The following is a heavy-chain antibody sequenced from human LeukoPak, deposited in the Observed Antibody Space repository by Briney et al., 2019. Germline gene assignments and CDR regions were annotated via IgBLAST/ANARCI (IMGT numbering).Heavy chain of an antibody. J-gene: IGHJ5*02. CDR1: GYTLTGYY. CDR3: ARSPPNYYDSSGYLLRDNWFDP. D-gene: IGHD3-22*01. Sequence: ASVKVSCKASGYTLTGYYMHWVRQAPGQGLEWMGWINPNSGGTNYAQKFQGRVTMTRDTSISTAYMELSRLRSDDTAVYYCARSPPNYYDSSGYLLRDNWFDPWGQGTLVTVSS. V-gene: IGHV1-2*02. CDR2: INPNSGGT.